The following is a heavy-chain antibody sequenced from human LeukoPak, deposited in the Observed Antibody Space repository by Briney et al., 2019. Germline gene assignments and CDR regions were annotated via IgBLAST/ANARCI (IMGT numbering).Heavy chain of an antibody. CDR1: GGSFSGYY. J-gene: IGHJ4*02. Sequence: SETLSLTCAVYGGSFSGYYWSWIRQPPGKGLEWIGEINHSGSTNYNPSLKSRVTISVDTSRNQFSLKLSSVTAADTAVYYCAREYCSSTSCYGPRRYFDYWGQGTPVTVSS. V-gene: IGHV4-34*01. CDR3: AREYCSSTSCYGPRRYFDY. D-gene: IGHD2-2*01. CDR2: INHSGST.